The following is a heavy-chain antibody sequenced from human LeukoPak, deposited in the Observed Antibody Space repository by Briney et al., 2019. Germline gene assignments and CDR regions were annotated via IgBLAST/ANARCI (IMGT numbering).Heavy chain of an antibody. Sequence: ASVKVSCKASGYTFTNYYMHWVRQAPGQGLEWMGIINPSGDATSYAQKFQGRVTMTRDTSTSTAYMDLSSLRSEDTAVYYCALDFWSGQHDAFDIWGQGTMVTVSS. D-gene: IGHD3-3*01. V-gene: IGHV1-46*01. CDR2: INPSGDAT. CDR1: GYTFTNYY. J-gene: IGHJ3*02. CDR3: ALDFWSGQHDAFDI.